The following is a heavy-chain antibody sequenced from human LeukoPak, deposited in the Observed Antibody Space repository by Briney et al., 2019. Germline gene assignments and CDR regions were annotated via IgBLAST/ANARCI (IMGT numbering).Heavy chain of an antibody. CDR1: GFTFSSYA. D-gene: IGHD3-10*01. Sequence: GESLKISCKGSGFTFSSYAMTWVRQAPGKGLEWVSTISGSGAYTYYADSVKGRFTISRDNSKNTLYLQMNSLRAEDTAVYYCAKYFASGSYYKLPHWGQGTLVTVSS. CDR2: ISGSGAYT. J-gene: IGHJ1*01. V-gene: IGHV3-23*01. CDR3: AKYFASGSYYKLPH.